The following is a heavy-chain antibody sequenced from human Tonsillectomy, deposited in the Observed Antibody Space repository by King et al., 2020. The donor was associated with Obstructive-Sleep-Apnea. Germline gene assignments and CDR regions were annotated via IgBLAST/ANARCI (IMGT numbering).Heavy chain of an antibody. CDR2: VDYTGTS. V-gene: IGHV4-31*03. Sequence: QLQESGPGLVKPSQTLSLTCTVSGVSITRGVYYWNWIRQYPGKGLEWIGYVDYTGTSYYNSSLKSRLTISADMSKNQFTLKLTSVTAADTAVYFCARDERDGDIYAFDIWGQGTMVTVSS. CDR3: ARDERDGDIYAFDI. D-gene: IGHD4-17*01. CDR1: GVSITRGVYY. J-gene: IGHJ3*02.